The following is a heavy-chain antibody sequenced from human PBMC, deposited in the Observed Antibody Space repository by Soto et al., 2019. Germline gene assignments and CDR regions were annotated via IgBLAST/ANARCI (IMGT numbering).Heavy chain of an antibody. J-gene: IGHJ5*02. V-gene: IGHV4-4*02. D-gene: IGHD6-13*01. Sequence: QVQLQESGPGLVKPSGTLSLTCAVSGGSISSSNWWSWVRQPPGKGLEWIGEIYHSGSTNYNPSLKRRVTITVDKAKNQFSRKLSYVTAADTAVYYCAGEPGIAAAGTWVNWFDPWGQGTLVTVSS. CDR1: GGSISSSNW. CDR3: AGEPGIAAAGTWVNWFDP. CDR2: IYHSGST.